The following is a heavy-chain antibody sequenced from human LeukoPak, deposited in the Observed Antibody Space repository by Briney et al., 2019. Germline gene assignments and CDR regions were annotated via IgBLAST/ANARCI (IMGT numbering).Heavy chain of an antibody. Sequence: GXXXQXPGKGLEWIGSIYYSGSTYYNPSLKSRVTISVDTSKNQFSLKLNSVTATDTAVYYCARHYGPWGQGTLVTVSS. D-gene: IGHD3-10*01. V-gene: IGHV4-39*01. CDR3: ARHYGP. J-gene: IGHJ4*02. CDR2: IYYSGST.